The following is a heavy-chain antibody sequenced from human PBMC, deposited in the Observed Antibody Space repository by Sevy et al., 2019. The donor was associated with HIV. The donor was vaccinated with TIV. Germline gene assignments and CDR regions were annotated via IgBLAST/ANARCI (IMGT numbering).Heavy chain of an antibody. CDR2: ISGGSTVI. D-gene: IGHD2-2*01. CDR1: GFRFYDDA. V-gene: IGHV3-48*02. J-gene: IGHJ5*02. CDR3: ARESCSSSGLTGDRCWFDP. Sequence: GGSLRLSCAASGFRFYDDAMNWVRQAPGKGLEWISYISGGSTVIHYADFVKGRFTVSRDNAKNSFYLQVDSLRDEDTGVYYCARESCSSSGLTGDRCWFDPWSQGTRVTVSS.